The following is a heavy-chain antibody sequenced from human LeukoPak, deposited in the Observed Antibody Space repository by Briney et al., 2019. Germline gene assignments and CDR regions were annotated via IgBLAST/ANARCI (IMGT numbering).Heavy chain of an antibody. Sequence: GGSLRLSCAASGFTLSSYDMHWVSHATGKGLEWVSVIGTSGDTYYAGSVKGRFTISRENAKNSLYLQMNSLTAGDTAVYYCSRVGTSGWPNYFDSWGQGTLVTVSP. CDR2: IGTSGDT. D-gene: IGHD6-19*01. CDR1: GFTLSSYD. J-gene: IGHJ4*02. CDR3: SRVGTSGWPNYFDS. V-gene: IGHV3-13*04.